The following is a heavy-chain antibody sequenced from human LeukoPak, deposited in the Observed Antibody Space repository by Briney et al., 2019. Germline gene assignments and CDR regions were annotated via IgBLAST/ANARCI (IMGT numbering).Heavy chain of an antibody. V-gene: IGHV3-53*01. J-gene: IGHJ4*02. CDR3: AIVTTDRPFDY. D-gene: IGHD4-17*01. CDR1: GFTVSSSY. CDR2: FYSGGKT. Sequence: GGSLRLSCAASGFTVSSSYMSWVRQAPGKGLEWVSVFYSGGKTYYTDSVKGRFTISRDNSKNTLYLQMNSLRAEDTAVYYCAIVTTDRPFDYWGQGTLVNVSS.